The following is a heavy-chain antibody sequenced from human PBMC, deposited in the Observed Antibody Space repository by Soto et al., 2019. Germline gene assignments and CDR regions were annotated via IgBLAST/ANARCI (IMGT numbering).Heavy chain of an antibody. D-gene: IGHD2-15*01. CDR1: GGSISSSSYY. J-gene: IGHJ6*03. CDR3: AKLGYCSGGSCYPFCYMDV. CDR2: IVYSGST. Sequence: QLQLQESGPGLVKPSETLSLTCTVSGGSISSSSYYWGWIRQPPGKGLGWIGSIVYSGSTYYNPPLKSRVTIAVDTSKNQFSLKLSSVTAADTAVYYCAKLGYCSGGSCYPFCYMDVWGKGTTVTVSS. V-gene: IGHV4-39*01.